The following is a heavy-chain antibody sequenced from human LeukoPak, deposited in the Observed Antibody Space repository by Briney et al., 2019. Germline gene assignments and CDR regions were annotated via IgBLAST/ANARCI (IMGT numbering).Heavy chain of an antibody. Sequence: GRSLRLSCAASGFTFSSYGMHWVRQAPGEGLEWVAVISYDGSNKYYADSVKGRFTISRDNSKNTLYLQMNSLRAEDTAVYYCANAPHSSGYYGVDYWGQGTLVTVSS. D-gene: IGHD3-22*01. CDR2: ISYDGSNK. CDR3: ANAPHSSGYYGVDY. V-gene: IGHV3-30*18. CDR1: GFTFSSYG. J-gene: IGHJ4*02.